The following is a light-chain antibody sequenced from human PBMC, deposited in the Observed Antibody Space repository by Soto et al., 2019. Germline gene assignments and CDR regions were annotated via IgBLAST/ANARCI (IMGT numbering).Light chain of an antibody. CDR1: QGISTY. Sequence: DTQLTQSPSFLSASVGDRVTITCRASQGISTYLAWYQQKPGKAPNLLIHSASTLQSGVPSRFSGSGSGTEFTLTISSLQPEDFATYYCQQLNSYPPYTFGQGTKLEIK. CDR3: QQLNSYPPYT. CDR2: SAS. V-gene: IGKV1-9*01. J-gene: IGKJ2*01.